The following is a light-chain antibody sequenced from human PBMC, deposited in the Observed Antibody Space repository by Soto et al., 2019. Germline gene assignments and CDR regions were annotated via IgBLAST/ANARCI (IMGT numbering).Light chain of an antibody. CDR3: NSYTNSSAVV. CDR1: RDDIGAYDY. V-gene: IGLV2-14*01. J-gene: IGLJ2*01. Sequence: QSALTQPASVSGSPGQSITISCAGTRDDIGAYDYVSWYQQHPGNAHKLLVYEVTNRPSGVSDRFSGSKSGNTASLTISGLQAEDEADYYCNSYTNSSAVVFGGGTKVTVL. CDR2: EVT.